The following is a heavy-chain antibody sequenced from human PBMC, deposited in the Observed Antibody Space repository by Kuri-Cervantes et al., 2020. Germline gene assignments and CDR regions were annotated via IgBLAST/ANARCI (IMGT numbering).Heavy chain of an antibody. D-gene: IGHD6-13*01. Sequence: SETLSLTCAISGGSFSGFYWSWIRQPPGKGLEWIGYIYYSGSTNYNPSLKSRVAISVDTSKNQFSLKLSSVTAADTAVYYCARNLRIAAAGTGWFDPWGQGTLVTVSS. V-gene: IGHV4-59*01. CDR2: IYYSGST. CDR3: ARNLRIAAAGTGWFDP. CDR1: GGSFSGFY. J-gene: IGHJ5*02.